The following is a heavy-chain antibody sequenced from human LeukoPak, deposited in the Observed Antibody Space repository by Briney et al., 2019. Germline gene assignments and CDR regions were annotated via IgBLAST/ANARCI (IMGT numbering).Heavy chain of an antibody. CDR3: ARSQLLWFGLPFDY. CDR2: INHSGST. J-gene: IGHJ4*02. V-gene: IGHV4-34*01. D-gene: IGHD3-10*01. CDR1: GGSFSGYY. Sequence: SETLSLTCAVYGGSFSGYYWSWIRQPPGKGLEWIGEINHSGSTNYNPSLKSRVTISVDTSKNQFSLKLSSVTAADTAVYYCARSQLLWFGLPFDYWGQGTLVTVSS.